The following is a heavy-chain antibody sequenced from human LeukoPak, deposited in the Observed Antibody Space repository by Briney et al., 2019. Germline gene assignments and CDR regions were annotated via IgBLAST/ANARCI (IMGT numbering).Heavy chain of an antibody. CDR1: GYTFTSYG. CDR3: ARAYYDILPGHPPDY. Sequence: ASVKVSCKASGYTFTSYGISWVRQAPGQGLEWMGWISAYNGNTNYAQKLQGRVTMTTDTSTSTAYMELRSLRSDDTAVYYCARAYYDILPGHPPDYWGQGTLVTVSS. CDR2: ISAYNGNT. D-gene: IGHD3-9*01. J-gene: IGHJ4*02. V-gene: IGHV1-18*01.